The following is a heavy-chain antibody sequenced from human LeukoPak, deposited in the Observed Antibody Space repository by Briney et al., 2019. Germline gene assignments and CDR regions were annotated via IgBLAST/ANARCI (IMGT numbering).Heavy chain of an antibody. CDR3: ARHVGVYNFWSGFDY. J-gene: IGHJ4*02. Sequence: SETLSLTCTVSGGSVSSGSYYWSWIRQPPGKGLEWIGYIYYSGSTNYNPSLKSRVTISIDTSKNQFSLKLSSVTAADTAVYSCARHVGVYNFWSGFDYWGQGTLVTVSS. CDR1: GGSVSSGSYY. V-gene: IGHV4-61*01. D-gene: IGHD3-3*01. CDR2: IYYSGST.